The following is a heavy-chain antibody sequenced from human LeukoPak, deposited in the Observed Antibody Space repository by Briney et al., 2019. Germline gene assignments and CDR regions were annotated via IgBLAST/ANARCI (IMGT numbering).Heavy chain of an antibody. CDR3: ARGGPGTAVTHTPFDY. Sequence: ASVKVSCKASGYTFTSYYMHWVRQAPGQGLEWMGIINPSGGSTSYAQKFQGRVTMTRDTSTSTVYMELSSLRSEDTAVYYCARGGPGTAVTHTPFDYWGQGTLVTVSS. J-gene: IGHJ4*02. CDR2: INPSGGST. CDR1: GYTFTSYY. D-gene: IGHD6-19*01. V-gene: IGHV1-46*01.